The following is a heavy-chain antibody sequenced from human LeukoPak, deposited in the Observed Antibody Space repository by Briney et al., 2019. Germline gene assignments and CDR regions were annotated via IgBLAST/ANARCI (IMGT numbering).Heavy chain of an antibody. J-gene: IGHJ4*02. Sequence: GSSVKVSCKASGGTFSSYTISWGRQAPGQGLEWMGTIIPILGIANYAQKFQGSVTITSDKSTSTAYMELSSLRSEETAVYYCARALYYYDSSGYYFDYWGQGTLVTVSS. D-gene: IGHD3-22*01. CDR3: ARALYYYDSSGYYFDY. CDR1: GGTFSSYT. V-gene: IGHV1-69*02. CDR2: IIPILGIA.